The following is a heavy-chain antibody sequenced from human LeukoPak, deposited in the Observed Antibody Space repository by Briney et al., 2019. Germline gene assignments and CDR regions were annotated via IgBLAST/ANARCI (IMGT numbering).Heavy chain of an antibody. V-gene: IGHV3-23*01. D-gene: IGHD2-15*01. CDR1: GFTFSSYA. Sequence: GGSLRLSCAASGFTFSSYAMSWVRQAPGKGLEWVSAISGSGGSTFYADSVKGRFTISGDNSKNTLYLQMSSLRADDTAVYYCAKGSGAYAYLFDYWGRGTLVTVSS. J-gene: IGHJ4*02. CDR3: AKGSGAYAYLFDY. CDR2: ISGSGGST.